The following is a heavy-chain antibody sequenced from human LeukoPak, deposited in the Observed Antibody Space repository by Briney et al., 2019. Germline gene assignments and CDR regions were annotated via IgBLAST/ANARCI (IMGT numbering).Heavy chain of an antibody. D-gene: IGHD3-10*01. V-gene: IGHV3-30*04. CDR2: ISYDGSNK. Sequence: GGSLRLSCAASGFTFSSYAMHWVRQAPGKGLEWVAVISYDGSNKYYADSVKGRFTISRDNSKNTLYLQMNSLRAEDTAVYYCVRGVSYGSGSSPFDYWGQGTLVTVSS. J-gene: IGHJ4*02. CDR1: GFTFSSYA. CDR3: VRGVSYGSGSSPFDY.